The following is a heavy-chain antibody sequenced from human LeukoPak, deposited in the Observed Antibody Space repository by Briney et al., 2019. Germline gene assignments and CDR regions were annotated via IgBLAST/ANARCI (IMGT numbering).Heavy chain of an antibody. V-gene: IGHV1-2*02. CDR3: ARVSHGKNWYFDL. Sequence: ASVEVSCKASGYTLTGYYMHWVRQAPGQGLEWMGWINPNSGETKYAQKFQGRVTMTRDTSISTAYMELSRLKSDDTAMYYCARVSHGKNWYFDLWGRGALVTVSS. J-gene: IGHJ2*01. D-gene: IGHD1-26*01. CDR1: GYTLTGYY. CDR2: INPNSGET.